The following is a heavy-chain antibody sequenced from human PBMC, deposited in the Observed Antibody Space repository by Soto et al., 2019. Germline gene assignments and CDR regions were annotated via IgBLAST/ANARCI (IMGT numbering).Heavy chain of an antibody. D-gene: IGHD2-15*01. V-gene: IGHV1-8*01. CDR1: GYTFTSYD. Sequence: QVQLVQSGAEVKKPGASVKVSCKASGYTFTSYDINWVRQATGQGLEWMGWMNPNSGNTGYAQKFQGRVTMTRNTSISTAYMELSSLRSEDTAVYYCATCGGSCYYRYYYYYYMDVWGKGTTVTVSS. CDR3: ATCGGSCYYRYYYYYYMDV. CDR2: MNPNSGNT. J-gene: IGHJ6*03.